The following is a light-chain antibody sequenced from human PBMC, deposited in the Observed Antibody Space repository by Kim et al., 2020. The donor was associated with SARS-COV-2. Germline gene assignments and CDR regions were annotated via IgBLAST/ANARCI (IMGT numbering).Light chain of an antibody. CDR1: QSIGTY. CDR3: QQSHTTPLLT. J-gene: IGKJ4*01. CDR2: AAS. V-gene: IGKV1-39*01. Sequence: DIQMTQSPSSLAASVGDRVTIACRASQSIGTYLNWYQQKPGKAPKLLIYAASTLQSGVPSRFSGSGSGTDFTFTITSLQVEDFATYYCQQSHTTPLLTFGGGTKVDIK.